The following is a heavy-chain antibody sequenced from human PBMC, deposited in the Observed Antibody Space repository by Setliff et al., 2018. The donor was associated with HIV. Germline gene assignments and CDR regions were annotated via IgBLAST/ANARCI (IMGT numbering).Heavy chain of an antibody. CDR3: ARGQEANYNFWSGYESWYFDY. Sequence: SETLSLTCAVYGGSFSGYYWSWIRQPPGKGLEWIGEINYSGSTNYNPSLKSRVTISVDTSKNQFSLKLNSVTAADTAVYYCARGQEANYNFWSGYESWYFDYWGLGTLVTVSS. D-gene: IGHD3-3*01. J-gene: IGHJ4*02. CDR1: GGSFSGYY. V-gene: IGHV4-34*01. CDR2: INYSGST.